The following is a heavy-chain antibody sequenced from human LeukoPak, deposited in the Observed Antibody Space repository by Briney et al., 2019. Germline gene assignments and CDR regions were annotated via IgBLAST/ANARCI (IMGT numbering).Heavy chain of an antibody. CDR1: DGSFSGYY. Sequence: KTSETLSLTCAVYDGSFSGYYWSWIRQPPGKGLEWIGEINHSGSTNYNPSLKSRVTISVDTSKNQFSLKLSSVTAADTAVYYCARGGYDFWSGYPFNYYYYYMDVWGKGTTVTVSS. V-gene: IGHV4-34*01. J-gene: IGHJ6*03. CDR3: ARGGYDFWSGYPFNYYYYYMDV. D-gene: IGHD3-3*01. CDR2: INHSGST.